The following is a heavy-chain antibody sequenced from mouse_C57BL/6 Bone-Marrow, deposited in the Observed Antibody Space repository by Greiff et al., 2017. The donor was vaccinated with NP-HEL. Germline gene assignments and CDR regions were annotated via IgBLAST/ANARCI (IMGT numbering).Heavy chain of an antibody. D-gene: IGHD1-1*01. V-gene: IGHV5-16*01. CDR1: GFTFSDYY. J-gene: IGHJ1*03. CDR2: INYDGSST. CDR3: ARDLYGNPYWYFDV. Sequence: DVQLVESEGGLVQPGSSMKLSCTASGFTFSDYYMAWVRQVPEKGLEWVANINYDGSSTYYLDSLKSRFIISRDNAKNILYLQMSSLKSEDTATYYCARDLYGNPYWYFDVWGTGTTVTVSS.